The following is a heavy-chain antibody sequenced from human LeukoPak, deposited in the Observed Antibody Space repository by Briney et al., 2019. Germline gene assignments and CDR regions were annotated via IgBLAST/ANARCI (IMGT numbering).Heavy chain of an antibody. CDR1: GYTFTVQY. J-gene: IGHJ4*02. Sequence: GASVKVSCKASGYTFTVQYIHWARQAPGQGLEWIGLIKPNSGATSYAQQYQGRVTMTRDTSINTAYMDLSSLTSDDTAVYYCARDGALYSNYNGYWGQGTLVTVSS. D-gene: IGHD4-11*01. V-gene: IGHV1-2*02. CDR3: ARDGALYSNYNGY. CDR2: IKPNSGAT.